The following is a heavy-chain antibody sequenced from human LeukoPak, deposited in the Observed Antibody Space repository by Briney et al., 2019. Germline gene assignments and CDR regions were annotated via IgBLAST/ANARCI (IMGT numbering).Heavy chain of an antibody. CDR1: GFTFRTYS. J-gene: IGHJ4*02. Sequence: GGSLRLSCAASGFTFRTYSMNWVRQAPGKGLEWVSSISTSSSYIYYADSVKGRFTISRDNAKNSLYLQMNSLRAEDTAVYYCARDSRVITMIDYWGQGTLVTVSS. V-gene: IGHV3-21*01. D-gene: IGHD3-22*01. CDR2: ISTSSSYI. CDR3: ARDSRVITMIDY.